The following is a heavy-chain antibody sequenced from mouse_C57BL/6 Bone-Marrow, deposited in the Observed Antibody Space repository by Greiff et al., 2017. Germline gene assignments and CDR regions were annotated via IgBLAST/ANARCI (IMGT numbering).Heavy chain of an antibody. D-gene: IGHD2-2*01. CDR1: GYSFTDYN. CDR2: INPNYGNT. CDR3: ARGYGYDYAIDY. Sequence: VQLQQSGPELVKPGASVKISCKASGYSFTDYNMNWVKQSNGKSLEWIGGINPNYGNTSYNQKFKGKATLTVDKSSSTAYMQLNILTSEYSAVYYCARGYGYDYAIDYWCQGTSVTVSA. V-gene: IGHV1-39*01. J-gene: IGHJ4*01.